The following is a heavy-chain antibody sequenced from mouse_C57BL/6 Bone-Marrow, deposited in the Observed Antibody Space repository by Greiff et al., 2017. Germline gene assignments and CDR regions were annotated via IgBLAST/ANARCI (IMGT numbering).Heavy chain of an antibody. CDR1: GYTFTSYW. J-gene: IGHJ4*01. Sequence: VQLQQSGAELVKPGASVKMSCKASGYTFTSYWITWVKQRPGQGLEWIGDIYPGSGSTNYNEKFKSKATLTVDTSSSTAYMQLSSLTSEDSAVYYCARDRYGNYVPYAMDYWGQGTSVTVSS. CDR3: ARDRYGNYVPYAMDY. CDR2: IYPGSGST. D-gene: IGHD2-1*01. V-gene: IGHV1-55*01.